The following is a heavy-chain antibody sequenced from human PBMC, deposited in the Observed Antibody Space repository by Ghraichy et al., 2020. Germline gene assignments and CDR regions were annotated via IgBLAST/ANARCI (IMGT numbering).Heavy chain of an antibody. J-gene: IGHJ4*02. D-gene: IGHD2-15*01. V-gene: IGHV3-23*01. CDR1: GFTFSSYA. CDR2: ISGSGGST. Sequence: GGSLRLSCAASGFTFSSYAMSWVRQAPGKGLEWVSAISGSGGSTYYADSVKGRFTISRDNSKNTLYLQMNSLRAEDTAVYYCAKEGCSGGSCYSRGGFYWGLGTLVTVSS. CDR3: AKEGCSGGSCYSRGGFY.